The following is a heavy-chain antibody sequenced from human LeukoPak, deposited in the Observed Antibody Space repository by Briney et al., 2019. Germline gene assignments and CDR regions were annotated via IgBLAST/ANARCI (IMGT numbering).Heavy chain of an antibody. D-gene: IGHD6-19*01. CDR2: IYTSGST. CDR1: GGSISSNSYY. Sequence: SETLSLTCTVSGGSISSNSYYWSWIRQPAGKGLEWIGRIYTSGSTNYNPSLKSRVTISVDTSKNQFSLKLSSVTAADTAVYYCARESGSGDARVDYWGQGTLVTVSS. V-gene: IGHV4-61*02. CDR3: ARESGSGDARVDY. J-gene: IGHJ4*02.